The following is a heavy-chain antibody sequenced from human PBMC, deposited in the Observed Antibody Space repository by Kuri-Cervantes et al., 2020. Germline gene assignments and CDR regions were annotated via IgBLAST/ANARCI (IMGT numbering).Heavy chain of an antibody. D-gene: IGHD3-22*01. V-gene: IGHV1-69*05. CDR1: GGTFSSYA. Sequence: KISCRASGGTFSSYAISWVRQAPGQGLEWMGGIIPIFGTANYAQKFQGRVTITTDESTSTAYMELSSLRSEDTAVYYCAIATHYYDSSGPDYWGQGTLVTVSS. CDR2: IIPIFGTA. CDR3: AIATHYYDSSGPDY. J-gene: IGHJ4*02.